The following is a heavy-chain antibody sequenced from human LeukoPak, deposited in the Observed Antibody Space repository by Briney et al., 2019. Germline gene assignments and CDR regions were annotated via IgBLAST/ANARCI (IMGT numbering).Heavy chain of an antibody. Sequence: SETLSLTCAVYGGSFSGYYWSWIRQPPGKGLEWIGEINHSGSTNYNPSLKSRVTISVDTSKNQFSLKLSSVTAADTAVYYCARGLLRYYYYYMDVWGKGTTVTVSS. CDR2: INHSGST. CDR1: GGSFSGYY. CDR3: ARGLLRYYYYYMDV. J-gene: IGHJ6*03. V-gene: IGHV4-34*01. D-gene: IGHD2-15*01.